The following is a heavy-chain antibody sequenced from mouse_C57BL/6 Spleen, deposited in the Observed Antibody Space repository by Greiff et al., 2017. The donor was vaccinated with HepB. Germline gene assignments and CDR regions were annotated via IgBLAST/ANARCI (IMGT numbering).Heavy chain of an antibody. D-gene: IGHD2-2*01. CDR3: ARIDGYAFDY. Sequence: QVQLQQSGPELVKPGASVKISCKASGYAFSSSWMNWVKQRPGKGLEWIGRIYPGDGDTNYNGKFKGKATLTADKSSSTAYMQLSSLTSEDSAVSFCARIDGYAFDYWGQGTTLTVSS. J-gene: IGHJ2*01. CDR1: GYAFSSSW. V-gene: IGHV1-82*01. CDR2: IYPGDGDT.